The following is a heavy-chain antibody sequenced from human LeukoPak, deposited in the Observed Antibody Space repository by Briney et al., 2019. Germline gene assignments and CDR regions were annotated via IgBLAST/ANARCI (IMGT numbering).Heavy chain of an antibody. CDR1: GGSFSGYY. CDR2: INHSGST. CDR3: ARQGTSGSYLTGLDV. D-gene: IGHD3-22*01. J-gene: IGHJ6*02. Sequence: SETLSLTCAVYGGSFSGYYWSWICQPPGKGLEWIGEINHSGSTNYNPSLKSRVTISVDTSKNQFSLELRSVTAADTAVYYCARQGTSGSYLTGLDVWGQGTTVTVSS. V-gene: IGHV4-34*01.